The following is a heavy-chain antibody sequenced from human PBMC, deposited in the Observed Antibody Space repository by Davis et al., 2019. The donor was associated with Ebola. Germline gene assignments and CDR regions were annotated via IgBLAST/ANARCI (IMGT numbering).Heavy chain of an antibody. V-gene: IGHV3-9*01. J-gene: IGHJ4*02. CDR3: AKVRDDY. CDR1: GFTFDDYA. CDR2: ISWNSGSI. Sequence: GGSLRLSCAASGFTFDDYAMHWVRQAPGKGLEWVSGISWNSGSIGYADSVKGRFTISRDNAKNTLSLQMNSLRAEDTAVYYCAKVRDDYWGQGTLVTVSS.